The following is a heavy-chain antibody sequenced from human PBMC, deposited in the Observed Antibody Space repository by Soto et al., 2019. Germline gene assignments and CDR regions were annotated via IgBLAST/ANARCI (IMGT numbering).Heavy chain of an antibody. J-gene: IGHJ6*02. CDR2: IYYSGST. CDR1: GGSISSGDYY. D-gene: IGHD3-10*01. CDR3: ARERGPYGMDV. V-gene: IGHV4-30-4*01. Sequence: SETLSLTCTVSGGSISSGDYYWSWIRQPPGKGLEWIGYIYYSGSTYYNPSLKSRVTISLDTSKNQFSLKLSSVTAADTAVYYCARERGPYGMDVWGQGTTVTVSS.